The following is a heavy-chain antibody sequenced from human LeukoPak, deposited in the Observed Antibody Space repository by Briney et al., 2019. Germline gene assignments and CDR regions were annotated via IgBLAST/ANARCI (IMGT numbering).Heavy chain of an antibody. V-gene: IGHV3-7*01. CDR3: ARGVGEQWLVNWFDP. CDR2: TKEDGSEK. Sequence: PGGSLRLSCAASGFTISSYWMNWVRQAPGKGLEWVANTKEDGSEKYYVDSVKGRFTISRDNAKNSLYLQMNSLRAEDTAVYYWARGVGEQWLVNWFDPWGQGTLVTVSS. CDR1: GFTISSYW. J-gene: IGHJ5*02. D-gene: IGHD6-19*01.